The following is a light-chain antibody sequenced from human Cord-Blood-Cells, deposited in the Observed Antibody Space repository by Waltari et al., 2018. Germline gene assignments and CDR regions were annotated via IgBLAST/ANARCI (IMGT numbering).Light chain of an antibody. V-gene: IGLV1-44*01. CDR3: AAWEDSLNGPV. Sequence: QSVLTQPPSASGTPGQRVTISCSGSSSNIGSNTVNWYQQRPGTAPKLLIYSNNQRPSGVPVRVSGSKSGTAASLAISGLQSEDEADYYCAAWEDSLNGPVFGGGTNLTVL. J-gene: IGLJ3*02. CDR2: SNN. CDR1: SSNIGSNT.